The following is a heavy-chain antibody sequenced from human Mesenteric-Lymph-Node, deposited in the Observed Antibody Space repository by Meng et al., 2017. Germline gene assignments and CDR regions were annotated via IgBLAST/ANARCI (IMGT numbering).Heavy chain of an antibody. Sequence: QVQLQGSGPGLVKPSQTLSLTRTVSGGSISSGGYYWSWIRQHPGKGLEWIGEIIHGGSPSYNPSLKSRVTISIDTSKNQLSLMLSSVTAADTAVYYCARRPTGIDYWGQGTLVTVSS. J-gene: IGHJ4*02. D-gene: IGHD2-8*02. CDR1: GGSISSGGYY. V-gene: IGHV4-31*03. CDR2: IIHGGSP. CDR3: ARRPTGIDY.